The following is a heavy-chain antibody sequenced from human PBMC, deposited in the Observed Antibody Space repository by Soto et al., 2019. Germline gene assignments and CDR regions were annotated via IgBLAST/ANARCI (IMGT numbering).Heavy chain of an antibody. V-gene: IGHV1-18*01. J-gene: IGHJ5*02. D-gene: IGHD5-12*01. CDR3: ARDVGMVATFDLLRGGFDP. Sequence: QVQLVQSGAEVKKPGASVKVSCKASGYTFTSYGISWVRQAPGQGLEWMGWISAYNGNTNYAQKLQGRVTMTTDTSTSTAYIELRSLRSDDTAVYYCARDVGMVATFDLLRGGFDPWGQGTLVTVSS. CDR1: GYTFTSYG. CDR2: ISAYNGNT.